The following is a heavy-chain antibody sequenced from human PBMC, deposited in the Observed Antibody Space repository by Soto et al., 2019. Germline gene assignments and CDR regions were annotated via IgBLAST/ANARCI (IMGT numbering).Heavy chain of an antibody. CDR2: IYYSGST. V-gene: IGHV4-30-4*01. Sequence: SETLSLTCTVSGGSISSGDYYWSWIRQPPGKGLEWIGYIYYSGSTYYNPSLKSRVTISVDTSKNQFSLKLSSVTAADTAVYYCAKTSIAARGTGDYYYGMDVWGQGTTVTVSS. CDR3: AKTSIAARGTGDYYYGMDV. D-gene: IGHD6-6*01. CDR1: GGSISSGDYY. J-gene: IGHJ6*02.